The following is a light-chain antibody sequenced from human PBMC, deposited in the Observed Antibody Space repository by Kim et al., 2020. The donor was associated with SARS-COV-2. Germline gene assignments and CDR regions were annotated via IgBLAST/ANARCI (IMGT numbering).Light chain of an antibody. J-gene: IGLJ3*02. CDR3: ATWDDSRDVWM. V-gene: IGLV1-44*01. Sequence: GQRVTISCSGSSSNSGSNTVNGYQQFPGTAPHLLIDTDDRRPSGVSDRVSCSKSGTSASLAISALRSEDEADYYCATWDDSRDVWMFGGGTQLTVL. CDR1: SSNSGSNT. CDR2: TDD.